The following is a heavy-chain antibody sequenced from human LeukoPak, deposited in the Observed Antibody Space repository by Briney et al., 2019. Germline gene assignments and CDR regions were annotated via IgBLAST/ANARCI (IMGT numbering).Heavy chain of an antibody. J-gene: IGHJ1*01. V-gene: IGHV1-18*01. Sequence: GASVKVSCKAPGYTFINYGISWVRQAPGQGLEWMGWISAYNGSTNYPQKFQGRVTMTRDTSTSTVYMELSSLRSEDTAVYFCATGRDGYNSEYFQHWGQGTLVTVSS. CDR1: GYTFINYG. CDR3: ATGRDGYNSEYFQH. CDR2: ISAYNGST. D-gene: IGHD5-24*01.